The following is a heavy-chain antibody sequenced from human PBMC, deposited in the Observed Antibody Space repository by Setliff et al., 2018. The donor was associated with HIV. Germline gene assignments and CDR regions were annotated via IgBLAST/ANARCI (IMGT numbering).Heavy chain of an antibody. CDR1: GFTFSGYS. D-gene: IGHD3-10*01. CDR2: IRHSNPYE. Sequence: GGSLRLSCAASGFTFSGYSMNWVRQAPGKGLEWVSTIRHSNPYEYYADSVKGRFTISRDNAKKSLYLQMNSLSAEDTAVYYCAKKTAAYTSGSWLHYWGQGTLVTVSS. CDR3: AKKTAAYTSGSWLHY. V-gene: IGHV3-21*04. J-gene: IGHJ4*02.